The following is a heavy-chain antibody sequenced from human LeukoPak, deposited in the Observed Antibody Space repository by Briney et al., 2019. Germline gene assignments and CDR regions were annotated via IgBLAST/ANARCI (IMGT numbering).Heavy chain of an antibody. V-gene: IGHV3-7*01. D-gene: IGHD4-11*01. J-gene: IGHJ3*02. Sequence: GGSLRLSCIASDFSFSDSWMTWVRKAPGKGLEWVASIKYDGREIQYVDSVKGRFTISRDNAKRSLYLEMASLRVEDTAVFYCARDPYMNKDYTNYGAFDIWGQGTMVTVSS. CDR3: ARDPYMNKDYTNYGAFDI. CDR1: DFSFSDSW. CDR2: IKYDGREI.